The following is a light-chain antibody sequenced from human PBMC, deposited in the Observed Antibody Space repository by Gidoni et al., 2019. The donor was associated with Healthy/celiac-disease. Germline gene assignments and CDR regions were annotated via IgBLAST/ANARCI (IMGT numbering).Light chain of an antibody. CDR1: QSLSYSSDNKNF. Sequence: DIVLTPSPDSLALSLGATATINCTSSQSLSYSSDNKNFLAWYQQRPGQPPRLLVYWASTRKSGVPDRFSGSGSGTEFTLTISSLQAEDAAVYYCQQYVTTPPTFGHGTKVEV. CDR3: QQYVTTPPT. V-gene: IGKV4-1*01. CDR2: WAS. J-gene: IGKJ1*01.